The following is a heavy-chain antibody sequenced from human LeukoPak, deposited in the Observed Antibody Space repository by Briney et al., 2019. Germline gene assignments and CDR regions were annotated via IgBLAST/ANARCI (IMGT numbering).Heavy chain of an antibody. CDR3: ATYSGYYYY. Sequence: GASVKVSCKVSGYTLTELAMHWVRQAPGEGLEWMGGFVPEDGETVYAQKFQGRVTMTEDTSTDTAYMELSSLSSEDTAVYFCATYSGYYYYWGQGTLVTVSS. D-gene: IGHD3-3*01. V-gene: IGHV1-24*01. CDR1: GYTLTELA. CDR2: FVPEDGET. J-gene: IGHJ4*02.